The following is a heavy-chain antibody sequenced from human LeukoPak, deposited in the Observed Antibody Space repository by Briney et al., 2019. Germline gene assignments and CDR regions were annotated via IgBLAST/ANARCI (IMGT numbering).Heavy chain of an antibody. CDR1: GGSISSSRYY. D-gene: IGHD6-13*01. J-gene: IGHJ6*02. CDR3: ARDQGGSSWDYYYGMDV. V-gene: IGHV3-66*01. Sequence: ETLSLTCTVSGGSISSSRYYWRWIRQPPGKGLEWVSVIYSGGSTYYADSVKGRFTISRDNSKNTLYLQMNGLRAEDTAVYYCARDQGGSSWDYYYGMDVWGQGTTVTVSS. CDR2: IYSGGST.